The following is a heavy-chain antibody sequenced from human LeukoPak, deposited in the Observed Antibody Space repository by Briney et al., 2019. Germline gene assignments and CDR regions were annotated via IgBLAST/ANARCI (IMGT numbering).Heavy chain of an antibody. D-gene: IGHD6-25*01. Sequence: ASVKVSCKASGGTFSSYAISWVRQAPGQGLEWMGRIIPILGIANYAQKFQGRVTITADKSTSTAYMELSSLRSEETAVYYCARDLAAAYPLDYWGQGTLVTVSS. CDR2: IIPILGIA. J-gene: IGHJ4*02. CDR3: ARDLAAAYPLDY. V-gene: IGHV1-69*04. CDR1: GGTFSSYA.